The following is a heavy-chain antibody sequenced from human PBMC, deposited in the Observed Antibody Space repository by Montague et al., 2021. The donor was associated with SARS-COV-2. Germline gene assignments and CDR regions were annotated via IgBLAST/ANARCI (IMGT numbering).Heavy chain of an antibody. J-gene: IGHJ4*02. V-gene: IGHV3-48*03. Sequence: SLRLSCAASGFTFSSYEMNWVRQAPGKGLEWVSYISRSGSIIYYADSVKGRFTISRDNAKNSLYLQMNSLRAEGTAVYYCAREYIEAAGHGNDYWGQGTLVTVSS. CDR2: ISRSGSII. CDR1: GFTFSSYE. CDR3: AREYIEAAGHGNDY. D-gene: IGHD6-13*01.